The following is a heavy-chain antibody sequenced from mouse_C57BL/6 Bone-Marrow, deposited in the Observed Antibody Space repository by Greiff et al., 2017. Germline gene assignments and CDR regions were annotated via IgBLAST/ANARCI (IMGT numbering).Heavy chain of an antibody. J-gene: IGHJ4*01. CDR1: GFNIKDDY. V-gene: IGHV14-4*01. CDR2: IDPENGDT. CDR3: TTRGSSFYYAMDY. Sequence: EVKLVESGAELVRPGASVQLSCTASGFNIKDDYMHWVKQRPEQGLEWIGWIDPENGDTEYASKFQGKATITADTSSNTAYLQLSSLTSEDTAVYYCTTRGSSFYYAMDYWGQGTSVTVSS. D-gene: IGHD1-1*01.